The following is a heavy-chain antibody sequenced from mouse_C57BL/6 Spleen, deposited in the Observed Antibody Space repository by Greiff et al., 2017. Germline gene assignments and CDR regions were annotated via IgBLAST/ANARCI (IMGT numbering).Heavy chain of an antibody. D-gene: IGHD4-1*02. CDR1: GFTFSSYG. CDR2: ISSGGSYT. CDR3: ANFLDV. J-gene: IGHJ1*03. V-gene: IGHV5-6*01. Sequence: EVMLVESGGDLVKPGGSLKLSCAASGFTFSSYGMSWVRQTPDKRLEWVATISSGGSYTYYPDSVKGRVTISRDNAKNTLYLQMSSLKSEDTAMYYCANFLDVWGTGTTVTVSS.